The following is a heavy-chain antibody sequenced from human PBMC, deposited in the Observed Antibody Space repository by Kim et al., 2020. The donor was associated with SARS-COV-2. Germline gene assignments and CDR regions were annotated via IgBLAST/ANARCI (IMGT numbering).Heavy chain of an antibody. Sequence: STYCTPSLKSRVTISVDTSKNRFSLRRSAGTAADTAVYYCAVSFLVRFDPWGQGTLVTVSS. CDR3: AVSFLVRFDP. V-gene: IGHV4-39*07. D-gene: IGHD3-16*01. CDR2: ST. J-gene: IGHJ5*02.